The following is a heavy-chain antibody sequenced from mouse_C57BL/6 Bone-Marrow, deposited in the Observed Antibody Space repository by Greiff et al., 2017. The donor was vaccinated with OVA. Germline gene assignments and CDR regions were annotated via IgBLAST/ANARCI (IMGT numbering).Heavy chain of an antibody. V-gene: IGHV1-26*01. CDR2: INPNNGGT. D-gene: IGHD1-1*01. J-gene: IGHJ2*01. CDR3: ARGPFITTVVAYYFDY. CDR1: GYTFTDYY. Sequence: EVMLQQSGPELVKPGASVKISCKASGYTFTDYYMNWVKQSHGKSLEWIGDINPNNGGTSYNQKFKGKATLTVDKSSSTAYMELRSLTSEDSAVYYCARGPFITTVVAYYFDYWGQGTTLTVSS.